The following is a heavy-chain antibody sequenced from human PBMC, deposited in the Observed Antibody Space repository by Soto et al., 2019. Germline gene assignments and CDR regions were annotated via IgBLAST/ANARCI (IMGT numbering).Heavy chain of an antibody. J-gene: IGHJ6*02. CDR1: GGSVSSGPYY. CDR3: ASGRVRRDYKSYGMDV. D-gene: IGHD3-10*01. Sequence: QVQLQESGPGLVKPSQTLSLTCTVSGGSVSSGPYYWTWIRQHPGKGLEWIGNIFYTGSANYNPSLKSCLFISLDTSKIQFCLKLNVWNGADMAIYYCASGRVRRDYKSYGMDVWGQGTTVTVSS. V-gene: IGHV4-31*03. CDR2: IFYTGSA.